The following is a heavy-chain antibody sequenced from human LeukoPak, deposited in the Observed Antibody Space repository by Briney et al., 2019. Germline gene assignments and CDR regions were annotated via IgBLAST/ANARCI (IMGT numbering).Heavy chain of an antibody. CDR1: GGSISSGGYY. D-gene: IGHD6-13*01. CDR2: IYHSGST. V-gene: IGHV4-30-2*01. CDR3: ARRINSSSWYGVRDYHWFDP. J-gene: IGHJ5*02. Sequence: PSETLSLTCTVSGGSISSGGYYWSWIRQPPGKGLEWIGYIYHSGSTYYNPSLKSRVTISGDRSKNQFSLKLSSVTAADTAVYYCARRINSSSWYGVRDYHWFDPWGQGTLVTVSS.